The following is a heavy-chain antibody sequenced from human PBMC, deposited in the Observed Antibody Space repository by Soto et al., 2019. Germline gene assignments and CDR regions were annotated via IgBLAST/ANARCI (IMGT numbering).Heavy chain of an antibody. CDR2: INFSGST. D-gene: IGHD4-4*01. Sequence: QVQLQESGPGLVKPSQTLSLTCTVSGGSISSDDSYCSWIRQPPGTGLELIGYINFSGSTHYNPSLKSRVTISVDTSKPQFYLKLNSVTAAATDVYYCARDRRGYSNYTYYYRMDVWGQGTTVTVSS. V-gene: IGHV4-30-4*01. J-gene: IGHJ6*02. CDR1: GGSISSDDSY. CDR3: ARDRRGYSNYTYYYRMDV.